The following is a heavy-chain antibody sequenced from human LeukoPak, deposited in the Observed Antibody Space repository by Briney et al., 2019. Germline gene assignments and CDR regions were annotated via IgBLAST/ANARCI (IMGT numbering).Heavy chain of an antibody. CDR2: ISSNGGST. CDR3: ARDKPGYSSGLIDY. V-gene: IGHV3-64*01. CDR1: GFTFDDYG. D-gene: IGHD6-19*01. J-gene: IGHJ4*02. Sequence: PGGSLRLSCAASGFTFDDYGMSWVRQAPGKGLEYVSAISSNGGSTYYANSVKGRFTISRDNSKNTLYLQMNSLRAEDTAVYYCARDKPGYSSGLIDYWGQGTLVTVSS.